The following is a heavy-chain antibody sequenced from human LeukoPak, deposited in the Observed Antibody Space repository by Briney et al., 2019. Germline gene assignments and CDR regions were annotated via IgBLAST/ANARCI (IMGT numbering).Heavy chain of an antibody. J-gene: IGHJ3*01. D-gene: IGHD3-10*01. V-gene: IGHV4-39*07. Sequence: PSQTLSLTCTVSGGSISSGSNYWSWIRQPPGKGLEWIGEINHSGSTNYNPSLKSRVTISVDTSKNQFSLKLSSVTAADTAVYYCAKPSNYYGSATDAFDFWGQGTMVTVSS. CDR3: AKPSNYYGSATDAFDF. CDR2: INHSGST. CDR1: GGSISSGSNY.